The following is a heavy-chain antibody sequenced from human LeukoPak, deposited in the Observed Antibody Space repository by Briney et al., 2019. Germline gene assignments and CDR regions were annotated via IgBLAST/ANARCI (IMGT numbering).Heavy chain of an antibody. CDR1: GFTFSSYA. V-gene: IGHV3-23*01. J-gene: IGHJ2*01. CDR2: ISGSGGST. Sequence: PGGSLRLSCAASGFTFSSYAMSWVRQAPGKGLEWVSAISGSGGSTYYADSVKGRFTISRDNSKNTLYLQMNSLRAEDTAVYYCAKDSVKTNFWSGAPYWYFDLWGRGTLVTVSS. D-gene: IGHD3-3*01. CDR3: AKDSVKTNFWSGAPYWYFDL.